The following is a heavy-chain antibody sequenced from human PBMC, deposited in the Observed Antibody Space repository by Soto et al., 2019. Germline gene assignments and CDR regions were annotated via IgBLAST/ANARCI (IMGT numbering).Heavy chain of an antibody. J-gene: IGHJ6*02. CDR2: IIPIFGTA. V-gene: IGHV1-69*13. CDR3: AGRLGYCSGGSCYSDYYGMDV. D-gene: IGHD2-15*01. CDR1: GGTFSSYA. Sequence: SVKVSCKASGGTFSSYAISWLRQAPGQGLEWMGGIIPIFGTANYAQKFQGRVTITADESTSTAYMELSSLRSEDTAVYYCAGRLGYCSGGSCYSDYYGMDVWGQGTTVTVSS.